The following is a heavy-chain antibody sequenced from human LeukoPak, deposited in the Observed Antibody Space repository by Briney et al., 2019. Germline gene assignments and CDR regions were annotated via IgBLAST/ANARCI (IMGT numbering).Heavy chain of an antibody. CDR1: GFTFSSYA. V-gene: IGHV3-23*01. Sequence: GGSLRLSCAASGFTFSSYAMTWVRQAPGKGLEWVSSISGRGDTTHYADSVKGRFTISRDNSKNTLYLQMTSLRPEDTAVYYCAKVRTGLPDAFDIWGQGTMVTVSS. CDR3: AKVRTGLPDAFDI. J-gene: IGHJ3*02. D-gene: IGHD3/OR15-3a*01. CDR2: ISGRGDTT.